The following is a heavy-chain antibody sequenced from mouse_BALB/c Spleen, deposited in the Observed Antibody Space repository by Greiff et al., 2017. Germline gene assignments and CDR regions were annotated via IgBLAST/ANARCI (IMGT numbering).Heavy chain of an antibody. V-gene: IGHV1-80*01. CDR1: GYAFSSYW. J-gene: IGHJ3*01. Sequence: VQVVESGAELVRPGSSVKISCKASGYAFSSYWMNWVKQRPGQGLEWIGQIYPGDGDTNYNGKFKGKATLTADKSSSTAYMQLSSLTSEDSAVYFCARGDGNSFAYWGQGTLVTVSA. CDR2: IYPGDGDT. D-gene: IGHD2-1*01. CDR3: ARGDGNSFAY.